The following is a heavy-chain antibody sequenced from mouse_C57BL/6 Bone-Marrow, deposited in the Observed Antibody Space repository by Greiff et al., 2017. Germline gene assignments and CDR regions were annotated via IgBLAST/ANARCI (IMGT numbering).Heavy chain of an antibody. CDR2: IYPGDGDT. V-gene: IGHV1-80*01. D-gene: IGHD2-2*01. Sequence: QVQPQQSGAELVKPGASVKISCKASGYAFSSYWMNWVKQRPGKGLEWIGQIYPGDGDTNYNGKFKGKATLTADKSSSTAYMQLSSLTSEDSAVYFCLVTDLYYFDYWGQGTTLTVSS. J-gene: IGHJ2*01. CDR1: GYAFSSYW. CDR3: LVTDLYYFDY.